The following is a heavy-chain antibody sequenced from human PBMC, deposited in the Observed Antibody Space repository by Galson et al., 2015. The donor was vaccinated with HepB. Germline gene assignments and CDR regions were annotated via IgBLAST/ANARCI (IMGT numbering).Heavy chain of an antibody. J-gene: IGHJ6*03. CDR2: ISGSGGST. Sequence: SLRLSCAASGFTFSSYAMSWVRQAPGKGLEWVSAISGSGGSTYYADSVKGRFTISRDNSKNTLYLQMNSLRAEDTAVYYCAKIPAAPEDYYYYYYMDVWGKGTTVTVSS. CDR1: GFTFSSYA. V-gene: IGHV3-23*01. CDR3: AKIPAAPEDYYYYYYMDV. D-gene: IGHD2-2*01.